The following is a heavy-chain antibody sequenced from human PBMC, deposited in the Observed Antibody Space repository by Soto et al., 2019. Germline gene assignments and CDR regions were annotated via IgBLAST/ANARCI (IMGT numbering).Heavy chain of an antibody. CDR3: VRDWLNHYFDY. Sequence: PGGSLRLSCAASGFTFVKFGMHWVRQAPGKGLEWVAVVSHDGSNKHYADSVKGRFTISRDNSKNTVYMQMNSLRVEDMAVYYCVRDWLNHYFDYWGQGALVTVSS. J-gene: IGHJ4*02. V-gene: IGHV3-30-3*01. CDR1: GFTFVKFG. CDR2: VSHDGSNK. D-gene: IGHD3-22*01.